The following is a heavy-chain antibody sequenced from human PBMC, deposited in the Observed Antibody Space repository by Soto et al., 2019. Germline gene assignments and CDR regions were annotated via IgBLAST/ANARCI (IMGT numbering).Heavy chain of an antibody. CDR1: GFTFSNAW. CDR2: IKSKTDGGTT. Sequence: GGSLRLSCAASGFTFSNAWMNWVRQAPGKGLEWVGRIKSKTDGGTTDYAAPVKGRFTISRDDSKNTLYLQMNSLKTEDTAVYYCTTEPPPYDFWTAPPFDYWGQGTLVTVSS. V-gene: IGHV3-15*07. CDR3: TTEPPPYDFWTAPPFDY. D-gene: IGHD3-3*01. J-gene: IGHJ4*02.